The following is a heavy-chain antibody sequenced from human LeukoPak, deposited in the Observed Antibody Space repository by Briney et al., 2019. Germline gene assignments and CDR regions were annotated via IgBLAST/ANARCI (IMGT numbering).Heavy chain of an antibody. CDR2: MSSSSGT. D-gene: IGHD6-19*01. Sequence: SGTLSLTCTVSGGAISSYTWGSIWQPARKGLAWVGRMSSSSGTSYNPSLKSQVTMSLDTSKNQCSLWLSSVTAADTAVYFCARDRTSGWNYCDYWGQGTLVTVSS. CDR3: ARDRTSGWNYCDY. V-gene: IGHV4-4*07. CDR1: GGAISSYT. J-gene: IGHJ4*02.